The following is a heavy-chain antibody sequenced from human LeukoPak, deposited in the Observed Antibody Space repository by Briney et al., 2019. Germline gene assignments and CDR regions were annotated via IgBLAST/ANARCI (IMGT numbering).Heavy chain of an antibody. V-gene: IGHV3-33*01. D-gene: IGHD6-13*01. CDR1: GFTFSRNG. CDR2: IWDDGSQK. Sequence: GTSLRLSCAASGFTFSRNGMHWVRQAPGKGLEWVACIWDDGSQKYFADSVSGRFTISGDNTMNTLYLQMNSLRVEDTAVYYCARIYGSTWTLDYWGQGTLVTVSS. CDR3: ARIYGSTWTLDY. J-gene: IGHJ4*02.